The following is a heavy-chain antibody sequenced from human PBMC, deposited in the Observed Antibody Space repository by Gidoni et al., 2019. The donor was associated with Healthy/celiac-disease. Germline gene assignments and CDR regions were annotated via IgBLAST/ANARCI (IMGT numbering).Heavy chain of an antibody. CDR3: TTPSQGGYYYYYYGMDV. Sequence: EVQLVESWGGLVKPGGSLRPLCAASGFTFSNARMSWVRQAPGKGLEWVGRIKSKTDGGTTDYAAPVKGRFTISRDDSKNTLYLQMNSLKTEDTAVYYCTTPSQGGYYYYYYGMDVWGQGTTVTVSS. CDR1: GFTFSNAR. D-gene: IGHD3-16*01. V-gene: IGHV3-15*01. CDR2: IKSKTDGGTT. J-gene: IGHJ6*02.